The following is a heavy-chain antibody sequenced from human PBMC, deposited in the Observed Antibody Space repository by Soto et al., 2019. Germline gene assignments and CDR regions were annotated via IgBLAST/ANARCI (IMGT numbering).Heavy chain of an antibody. CDR2: IYHSGST. J-gene: IGHJ4*02. D-gene: IGHD7-27*01. CDR1: GGSISSGGYS. Sequence: SETLSLTCAVSGGSISSGGYSWSWIRQPPGKGLEWIGYIYHSGSTYYNPSLKSRVTISVDRSKNQFSLKLSSVTAADMAVYYCARGPSGDKVHYWGQGALVTVSS. CDR3: ARGPSGDKVHY. V-gene: IGHV4-30-2*01.